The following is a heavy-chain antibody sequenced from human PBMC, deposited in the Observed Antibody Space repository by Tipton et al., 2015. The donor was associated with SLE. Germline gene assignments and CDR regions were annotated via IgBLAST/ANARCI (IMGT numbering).Heavy chain of an antibody. J-gene: IGHJ4*02. Sequence: SLRLSCAASGFTFSSYWMSWVRQVPGKGLEWVANIKQDGSEKYYVDSVKGRFTISRDNAKNSLYLQMNSLRAEDTAVYYCARDPHQWLTGGYWGQGTLVTVSS. CDR3: ARDPHQWLTGGY. CDR1: GFTFSSYW. D-gene: IGHD6-19*01. CDR2: IKQDGSEK. V-gene: IGHV3-7*01.